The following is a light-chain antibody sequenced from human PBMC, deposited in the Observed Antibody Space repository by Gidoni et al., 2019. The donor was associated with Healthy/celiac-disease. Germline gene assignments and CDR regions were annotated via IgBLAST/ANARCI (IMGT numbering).Light chain of an antibody. CDR2: AAS. V-gene: IGKV1-39*01. J-gene: IGKJ4*01. CDR3: QQSYSTPPLT. CDR1: QSISSY. Sequence: DIQMTQSPSSLSASVGDRVTITRRASQSISSYINGYQQKPAKAPQLLIYAASSLQSGVPSRFSGSGSCTAFTLPIRSLLPEDFATSYCQQSYSTPPLTFGGGTKVEIK.